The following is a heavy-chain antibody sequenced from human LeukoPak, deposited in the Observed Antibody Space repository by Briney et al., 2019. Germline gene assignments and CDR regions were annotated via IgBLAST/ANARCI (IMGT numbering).Heavy chain of an antibody. V-gene: IGHV3-23*01. Sequence: PGGSLRLSCAASGFTFSSYAMSWVRQAPGKGLEWVSAISGSGGSTYYADSVKGRFTISRDNSKNTLYLQMNSLRAEDTAVYYCAKGQVSYYYDSSGYPPFDYWGQGTLVTVSS. CDR1: GFTFSSYA. CDR2: ISGSGGST. J-gene: IGHJ4*02. D-gene: IGHD3-22*01. CDR3: AKGQVSYYYDSSGYPPFDY.